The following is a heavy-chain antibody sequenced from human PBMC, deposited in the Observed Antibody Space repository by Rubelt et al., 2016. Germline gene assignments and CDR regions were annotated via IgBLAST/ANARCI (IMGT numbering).Heavy chain of an antibody. J-gene: IGHJ3*02. D-gene: IGHD1-7*01. Sequence: QPLPWGLEWIGEINHSGSTNYNPSLKSRVTISVDTSKNQFSLKLSSVTAADTAVYYCASITGTTTSDAFDIWGQGTMVTVSS. V-gene: IGHV4-34*01. CDR3: ASITGTTTSDAFDI. CDR2: INHSGST.